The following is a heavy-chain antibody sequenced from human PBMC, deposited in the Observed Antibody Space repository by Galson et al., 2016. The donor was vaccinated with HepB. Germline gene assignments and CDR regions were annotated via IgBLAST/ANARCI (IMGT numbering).Heavy chain of an antibody. D-gene: IGHD5-12*01. CDR1: GGIFTSFS. Sequence: SVKVSCKASGGIFTSFSINWVRQAPGQGLEWMGDIIPIFGIANYAQKFQGRITITADESTSTAYMELSSLRSEDTAVYHCARGHGYSYGNLDFWGQGTLVTVSS. V-gene: IGHV1-69*13. CDR3: ARGHGYSYGNLDF. J-gene: IGHJ4*02. CDR2: IIPIFGIA.